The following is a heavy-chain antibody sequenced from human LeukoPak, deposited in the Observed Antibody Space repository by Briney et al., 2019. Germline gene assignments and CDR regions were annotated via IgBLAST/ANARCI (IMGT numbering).Heavy chain of an antibody. V-gene: IGHV1-18*01. D-gene: IGHD5-12*01. CDR1: GYTFTNDG. CDR3: ARDCGYQCLFDY. J-gene: IGHJ4*02. Sequence: GASVKVSCKASGYTFTNDGISWVRQAPGQGLEWMGWISGYNGNTNYAQKSQGRVTMTTDTSTNAAHMELRSLRSDDTAVYYCARDCGYQCLFDYWGQGTLVTVSS. CDR2: ISGYNGNT.